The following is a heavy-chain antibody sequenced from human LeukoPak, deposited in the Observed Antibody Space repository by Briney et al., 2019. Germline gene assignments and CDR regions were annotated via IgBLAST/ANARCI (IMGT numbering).Heavy chain of an antibody. D-gene: IGHD3-22*01. CDR1: GGSISSYY. CDR3: ARVGDNYDRRGYYFDY. Sequence: PSETLSLTCIVSGGSISSYYWTWMRQPPGKGLEWIGYIYYSGSTNYNPSLKSRVTISVDTSKNQFSLNLSSVTAADTAVYYCARVGDNYDRRGYYFDYWGQGTLVTVSS. CDR2: IYYSGST. J-gene: IGHJ4*02. V-gene: IGHV4-59*01.